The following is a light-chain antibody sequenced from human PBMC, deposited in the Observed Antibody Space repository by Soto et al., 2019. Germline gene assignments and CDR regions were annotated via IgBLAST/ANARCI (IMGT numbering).Light chain of an antibody. Sequence: DIVMTQSPDSLAVSLGERATINCKSSQSILYNSNTKNYLAWYQQKAGQPPKLLIYWASTRESGVPDRFSGSGSGTDFTLTISSLQAEDVAVYYCQQYSSSPWTFGQGTKVEIK. CDR2: WAS. V-gene: IGKV4-1*01. J-gene: IGKJ1*01. CDR1: QSILYNSNTKNY. CDR3: QQYSSSPWT.